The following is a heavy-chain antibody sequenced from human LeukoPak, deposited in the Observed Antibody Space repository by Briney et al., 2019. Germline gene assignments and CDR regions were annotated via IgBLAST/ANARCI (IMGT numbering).Heavy chain of an antibody. CDR3: ARRRGSYFYYYYMDV. CDR2: INHSGST. J-gene: IGHJ6*03. D-gene: IGHD3-16*01. Sequence: SETLSLACAVYGGSFSGYYWSWIRQPPGKGLEWIGEINHSGSTNYNPSLKSRVTISVDTSKNQFSLKLSSVTAADTAVYYCARRRGSYFYYYYMDVWGKGTTVTVSS. CDR1: GGSFSGYY. V-gene: IGHV4-34*01.